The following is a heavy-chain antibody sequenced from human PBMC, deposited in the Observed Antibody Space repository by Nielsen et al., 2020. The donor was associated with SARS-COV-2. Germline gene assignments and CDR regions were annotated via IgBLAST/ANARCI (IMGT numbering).Heavy chain of an antibody. J-gene: IGHJ3*02. CDR3: ARVVPDSRGYYPDVFDI. CDR2: IYDSGSI. CDR1: GGSISSYY. V-gene: IGHV4-59*01. Sequence: SETLSLTCIVSGGSISSYYWSWIRQPPGKGLEWIGNIYDSGSINYNPSLKSRVTISVDTSKNQFSLKLSSVTAADTAVYYCARVVPDSRGYYPDVFDIWGQGTMVTVSS. D-gene: IGHD3-22*01.